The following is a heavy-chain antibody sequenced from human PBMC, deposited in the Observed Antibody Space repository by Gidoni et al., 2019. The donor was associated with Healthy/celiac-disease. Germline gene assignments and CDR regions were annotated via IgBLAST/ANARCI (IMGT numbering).Heavy chain of an antibody. CDR3: AKGGYYYDG. Sequence: EVQLVESGGGLVQPVRSLRLSCAASGFTFDDYAMHWVRQAPGKGLEWVSGISWNSGSIGYADSVKGRFTISRDNAKNSLYLQMNSLRAEDTALYYCAKGGYYYDGWGQGTLVTVSS. V-gene: IGHV3-9*01. CDR1: GFTFDDYA. D-gene: IGHD3-22*01. J-gene: IGHJ4*02. CDR2: ISWNSGSI.